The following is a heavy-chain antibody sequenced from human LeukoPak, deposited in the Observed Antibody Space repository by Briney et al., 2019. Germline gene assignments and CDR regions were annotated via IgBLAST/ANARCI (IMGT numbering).Heavy chain of an antibody. V-gene: IGHV1-2*06. CDR3: ARGGRSGYRYFDY. J-gene: IGHJ4*02. CDR2: ISPNTGGT. CDR1: EYTFTDYY. D-gene: IGHD5-18*01. Sequence: ASVKVSCKASEYTFTDYYIHWIRQAPGQGREWMGRISPNTGGTDHAQEFRDKFTMTRDTSISTAYIELSRLISDDTAVYYCARGGRSGYRYFDYWGQGTLVTVSS.